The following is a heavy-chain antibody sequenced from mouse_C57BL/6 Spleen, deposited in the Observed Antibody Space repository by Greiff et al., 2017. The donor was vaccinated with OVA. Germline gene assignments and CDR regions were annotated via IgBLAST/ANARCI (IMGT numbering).Heavy chain of an antibody. CDR3: ARKSLPYAMDY. CDR2: INPNNGGT. CDR1: GYTFTDYY. J-gene: IGHJ4*01. Sequence: EVQLQQSGPELVKPGASVKISCKASGYTFTDYYMNWVKQSHGKSLEWIGDINPNNGGTSYNQKFKGKATLTVDKSSSTAYMELRSLTSEDSAVYYCARKSLPYAMDYWGQGTSVTVSS. D-gene: IGHD5-5*01. V-gene: IGHV1-26*01.